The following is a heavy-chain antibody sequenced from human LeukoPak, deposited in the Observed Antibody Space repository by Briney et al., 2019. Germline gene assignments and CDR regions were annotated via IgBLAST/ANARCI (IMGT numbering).Heavy chain of an antibody. CDR1: GASISSSDRY. CDR3: ARHQEGMVRGVLYYMDV. Sequence: SETLSLTCTVSGASISSSDRYWGWIRQPPGKGLEWIGSIYYSGITYHNPSLKSRVTISVDTSNNQFSLKMSSVTAADTAVYFCARHQEGMVRGVLYYMDVWGKGTTVIISS. J-gene: IGHJ6*03. D-gene: IGHD3-10*01. V-gene: IGHV4-39*01. CDR2: IYYSGIT.